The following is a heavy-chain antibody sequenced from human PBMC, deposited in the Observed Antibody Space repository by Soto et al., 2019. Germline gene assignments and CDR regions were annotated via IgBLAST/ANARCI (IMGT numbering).Heavy chain of an antibody. J-gene: IGHJ6*02. CDR1: GFTFSDHY. CDR2: ITGSSTYT. Sequence: QVHLVESGGDLVKPGGSLRLSCAASGFTFSDHYMSWIRQAPGKGLEWLSYITGSSTYTNYADSVKGRFTISRDNATKPLYLQMNSLRADDTAVYYCARGDYDVLTGSHYYGMDVWGQGTTVTVSS. CDR3: ARGDYDVLTGSHYYGMDV. V-gene: IGHV3-11*05. D-gene: IGHD3-9*01.